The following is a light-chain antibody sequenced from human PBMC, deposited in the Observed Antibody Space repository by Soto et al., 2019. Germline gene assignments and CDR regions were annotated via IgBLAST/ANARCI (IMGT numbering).Light chain of an antibody. J-gene: IGKJ4*01. CDR3: LQDYNYPLT. V-gene: IGKV1-6*01. Sequence: AIQMTQSPSSLSASVGDRVTITCRASQGIRNDLFWYQQKPGKAPKLLIYAASSLQTGVPSRFSGNGSGTDFTLTISSLQPEDFTTYYCLQDYNYPLTFGGGTKVEIK. CDR2: AAS. CDR1: QGIRND.